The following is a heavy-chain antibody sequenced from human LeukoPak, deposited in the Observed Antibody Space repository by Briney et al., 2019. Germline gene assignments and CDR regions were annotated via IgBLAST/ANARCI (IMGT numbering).Heavy chain of an antibody. V-gene: IGHV3-48*02. CDR1: GFTFSSYS. Sequence: GGSLRLSCAASGFTFSSYSMNWVRQAPPQGVEWVSCSSSSSSTIYYAGYVKGRFTISRDNAKNSRYLQMNSLRDEDTAVYYCASAGCGLYWGQGTLVTVSS. CDR2: SSSSSSTI. D-gene: IGHD2-21*01. CDR3: ASAGCGLY. J-gene: IGHJ4*02.